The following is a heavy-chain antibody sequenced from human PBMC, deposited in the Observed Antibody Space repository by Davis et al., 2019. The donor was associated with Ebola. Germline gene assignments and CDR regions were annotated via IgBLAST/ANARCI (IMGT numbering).Heavy chain of an antibody. CDR1: GYTFTSYG. CDR3: ARGIGYGAVIPWYYYYYYMDV. D-gene: IGHD4/OR15-4a*01. Sequence: ASVKVSCKASGYTFTSYGISWVRQAPGQGLEWMGWMNPNSGNTGYAQKFQGRVTITRNTSISTAYMELSSLRSEDTAVYYCARGIGYGAVIPWYYYYYYMDVWGKGTTVTVSS. J-gene: IGHJ6*03. CDR2: MNPNSGNT. V-gene: IGHV1-8*03.